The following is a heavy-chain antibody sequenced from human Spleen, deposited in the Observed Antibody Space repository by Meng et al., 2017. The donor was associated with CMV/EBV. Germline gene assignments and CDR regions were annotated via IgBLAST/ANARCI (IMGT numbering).Heavy chain of an antibody. CDR1: GGSFSGYY. Sequence: QVQLQQWGAGLLKPSETLSLTCAVYGGSFSGYYWSWIRQPPGKGLEWIGEINHSGSTNYNPSLKSRVTISVDTSKNQFSLKLSSVTAADTAVYYCARGVEMATIFYWGQGTLVTVS. J-gene: IGHJ4*02. V-gene: IGHV4-34*01. CDR2: INHSGST. D-gene: IGHD5-24*01. CDR3: ARGVEMATIFY.